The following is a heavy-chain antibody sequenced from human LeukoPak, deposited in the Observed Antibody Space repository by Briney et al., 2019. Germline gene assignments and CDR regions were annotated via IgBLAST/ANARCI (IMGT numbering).Heavy chain of an antibody. Sequence: PGGSLRLSCAASGFTFSGYIMNWVRQAPGKGLEWVAVISDDESNRYYADSVKGRFTISRDNSKNTLYLQMNSLRAEDTAVYYCAKDADTATIIYWYFDLWGRGTLVTVSS. D-gene: IGHD5-18*01. CDR1: GFTFSGYI. V-gene: IGHV3-30*18. J-gene: IGHJ2*01. CDR2: ISDDESNR. CDR3: AKDADTATIIYWYFDL.